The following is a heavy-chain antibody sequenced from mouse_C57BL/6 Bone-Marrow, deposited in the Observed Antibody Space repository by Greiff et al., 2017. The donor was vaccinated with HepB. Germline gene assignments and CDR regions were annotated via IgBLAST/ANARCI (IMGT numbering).Heavy chain of an antibody. V-gene: IGHV5-15*01. CDR1: GFTFSDYG. Sequence: DVHLVESGGGLVQPGGSLKLSCAASGFTFSDYGMAWVRQAPRQGPEWVAFISNLAYSIYYADTVTGRFTISRENAKNTLYLEMSSLRSEDTAMYYCARCYYGFFDYWGQGTTLTVSS. D-gene: IGHD1-1*01. CDR2: ISNLAYSI. J-gene: IGHJ2*01. CDR3: ARCYYGFFDY.